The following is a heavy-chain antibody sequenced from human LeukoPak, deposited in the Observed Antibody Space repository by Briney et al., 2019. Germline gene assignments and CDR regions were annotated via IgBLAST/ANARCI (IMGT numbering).Heavy chain of an antibody. J-gene: IGHJ4*02. D-gene: IGHD6-19*01. CDR3: ARDAGWRLLDY. Sequence: GGSLRLSCAASGLSISRYSMNWVRQAPGKGLEWVSSISSASSYIYYTDSVKGRFTISRDNANNSLYLQMNSLRAEDTAVYYCARDAGWRLLDYWGRGTQVTVSS. V-gene: IGHV3-21*01. CDR2: ISSASSYI. CDR1: GLSISRYS.